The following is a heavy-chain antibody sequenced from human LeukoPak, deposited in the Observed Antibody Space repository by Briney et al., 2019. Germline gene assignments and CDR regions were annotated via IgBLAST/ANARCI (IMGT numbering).Heavy chain of an antibody. V-gene: IGHV4-61*02. J-gene: IGHJ4*02. CDR2: VYSSGRT. D-gene: IGHD3-22*01. CDR1: GGSITSGTYY. Sequence: SETLSLTCSGSGGSITSGTYYWSLIRQPAGKGLQWIGRVYSSGRTNYNPSLKSRGTKSVDTSKNQFSLKLSPVTAADTAVYYCARDTDSSGYYLDYWGQGTLVTVSS. CDR3: ARDTDSSGYYLDY.